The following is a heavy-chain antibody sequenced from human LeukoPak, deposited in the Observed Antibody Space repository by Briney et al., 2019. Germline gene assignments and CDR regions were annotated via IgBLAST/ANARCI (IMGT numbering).Heavy chain of an antibody. CDR2: INPNSGGT. V-gene: IGHV1-2*02. CDR1: GYTFTSHG. J-gene: IGHJ4*02. Sequence: ASVKVSCKASGYTFTSHGISWVRQAPGQGLEWMGWINPNSGGTNYAQKFQGRVTMTRDTSISTAYMELSRLRSDDTAVYYCARGGGGSWIDYWGQGTLVTVSS. D-gene: IGHD2-15*01. CDR3: ARGGGGSWIDY.